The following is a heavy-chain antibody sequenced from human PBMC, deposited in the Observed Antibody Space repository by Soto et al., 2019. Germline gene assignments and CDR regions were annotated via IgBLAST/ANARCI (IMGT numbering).Heavy chain of an antibody. CDR3: VTDLNWQGH. CDR2: ISYDGHNK. Sequence: GGSLRLSCAASGFTFSSYGMHWVRQAPGKGLEWVAFISYDGHNKYYVDSVKGRFTISRDNAKNSLYLQMNSLRDEDTAVYYCVTDLNWQGHWGQGTLVTVSS. J-gene: IGHJ4*02. V-gene: IGHV3-30*03. CDR1: GFTFSSYG.